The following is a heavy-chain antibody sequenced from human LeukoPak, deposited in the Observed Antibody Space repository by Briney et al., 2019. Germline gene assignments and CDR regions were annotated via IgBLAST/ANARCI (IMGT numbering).Heavy chain of an antibody. V-gene: IGHV1-46*01. CDR3: AKDRGDLESVGPQAQLDY. Sequence: GASVKVSCKSSGYTYTSYYFHWARQAPGPGFECMGIFNPNGGSTSLAPKFQGRVTMTGNMSTNTVYIELSSLRSEDTAVYYCAKDRGDLESVGPQAQLDYWGQGTLVTVSS. J-gene: IGHJ4*02. CDR2: FNPNGGST. CDR1: GYTYTSYY. D-gene: IGHD3-16*01.